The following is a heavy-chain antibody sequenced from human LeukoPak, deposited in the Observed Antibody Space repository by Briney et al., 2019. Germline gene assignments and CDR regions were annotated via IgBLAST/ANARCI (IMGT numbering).Heavy chain of an antibody. V-gene: IGHV4-34*01. CDR2: ISHSGSN. CDR1: GCSFSGYY. J-gene: IGHJ4*02. CDR3: AREGRRPYSSSSNY. Sequence: SETLSLTCAVYGCSFSGYYWSWIRQPPGKGLEWVGEISHSGSNIYNPSLKRRVNISVATSKNKSSLKLSSVTAADTAVYYCAREGRRPYSSSSNYWGQGTLVTVSS. D-gene: IGHD6-6*01.